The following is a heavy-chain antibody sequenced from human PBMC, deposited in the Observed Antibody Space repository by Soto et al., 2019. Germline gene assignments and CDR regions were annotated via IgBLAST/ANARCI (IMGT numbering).Heavy chain of an antibody. CDR2: ISCYNGKT. D-gene: IGHD3-3*01. CDR3: ARDAPPPELRFLEWHNYDYNGMDV. V-gene: IGHV1-18*01. Sequence: QVQVVQSGDEVKETGASVRVSCKTSGYSFTAYGISWVRQAPGQGLEWMGWISCYNGKTKYAQKVQGRVTMTTDTSTSTAYMEVRGLRSDDKAIYYCARDAPPPELRFLEWHNYDYNGMDVWGQGTTVTDSS. J-gene: IGHJ6*02. CDR1: GYSFTAYG.